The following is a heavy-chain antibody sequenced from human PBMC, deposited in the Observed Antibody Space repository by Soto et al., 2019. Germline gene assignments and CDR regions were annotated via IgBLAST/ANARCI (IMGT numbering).Heavy chain of an antibody. Sequence: QEQLVQSGAEVKEPGASVKVSCKASGYTFINYYIHWVRQAPGQGLEWMAIINPMGGSTNYAQEFQDRVTLTSDTSTSTVYMELSSLRFEDTALFYCARDLAAGDLWGQGTLVTVSS. V-gene: IGHV1-46*01. J-gene: IGHJ5*02. CDR1: GYTFINYY. CDR3: ARDLAAGDL. CDR2: INPMGGST. D-gene: IGHD6-13*01.